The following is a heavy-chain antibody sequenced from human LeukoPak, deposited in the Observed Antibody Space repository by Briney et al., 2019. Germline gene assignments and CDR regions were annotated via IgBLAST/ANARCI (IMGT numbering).Heavy chain of an antibody. V-gene: IGHV4-31*03. CDR3: TMGVRHDAFDI. CDR2: IYYSGST. D-gene: IGHD6-25*01. Sequence: SETLSLTCTVSGGSISSGGYYWSWVRQHPGEGLEWIVYIYYSGSTYYNPSLKSRLTISVDTSKDQFSLKLSSVTAADTAVYYCTMGVRHDAFDIWGQGTMVTVSS. J-gene: IGHJ3*02. CDR1: GGSISSGGYY.